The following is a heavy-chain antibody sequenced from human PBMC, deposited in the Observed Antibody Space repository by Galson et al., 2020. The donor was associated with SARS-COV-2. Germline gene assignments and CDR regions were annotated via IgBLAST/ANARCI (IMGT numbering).Heavy chain of an antibody. CDR1: GFTFSSYA. D-gene: IGHD2-21*02. J-gene: IGHJ3*02. Sequence: GGSLRLSCAASGFTFSSYAMSWVRQAPGKGLEWVSAISGSGGSTYYADSVKGRYTISRDNSKNTLYLQMNSLRAEDTAVYYCAKDWKGGRDSDAFDIWGQGTMVTVSS. CDR2: ISGSGGST. V-gene: IGHV3-23*01. CDR3: AKDWKGGRDSDAFDI.